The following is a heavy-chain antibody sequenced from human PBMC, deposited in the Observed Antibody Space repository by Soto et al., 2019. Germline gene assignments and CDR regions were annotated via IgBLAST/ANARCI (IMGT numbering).Heavy chain of an antibody. CDR2: ISAYNGNT. V-gene: IGHV1-18*04. CDR3: ARGPSDYDILTAGFDY. J-gene: IGHJ4*02. Sequence: ASVKVSCKASGYTFTSYGISWVRQAPGQGLEWMGWISAYNGNTNYAQKLQGRVTMTTDTSTSTAYMELRSLRSDDTAVYYCARGPSDYDILTAGFDYWGQGTMVTVYS. D-gene: IGHD3-9*01. CDR1: GYTFTSYG.